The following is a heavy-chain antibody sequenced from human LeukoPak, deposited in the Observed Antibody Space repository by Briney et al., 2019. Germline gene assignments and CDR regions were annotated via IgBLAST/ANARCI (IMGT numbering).Heavy chain of an antibody. CDR3: ARSVTDTANFEY. D-gene: IGHD5-18*01. V-gene: IGHV4-4*07. Sequence: PSETLSLTCSVSGGSISNYYWSWIRQPAGKRLEWIGRIAASGSTNYHPSLKSRVTMSVDTSNNHVSLKVASVTAADTAVYYCARSVTDTANFEYWGQGTLVTVSS. CDR2: IAASGST. CDR1: GGSISNYY. J-gene: IGHJ4*02.